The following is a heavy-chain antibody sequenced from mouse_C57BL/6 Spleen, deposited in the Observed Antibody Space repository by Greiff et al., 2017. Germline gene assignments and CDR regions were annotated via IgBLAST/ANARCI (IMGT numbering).Heavy chain of an antibody. CDR1: GFTFSSYA. J-gene: IGHJ2*01. D-gene: IGHD1-1*01. CDR3: ARDYYGSSSDYFDY. V-gene: IGHV5-4*03. Sequence: EVNVVESGGGLVKPGGSLKLSCAASGFTFSSYAMSWVRQTPEKRLEWVATISDGGSYTYYPANVKGRFTISRDNAKNNLYLQMSHLKSEDTAMYYCARDYYGSSSDYFDYWGQGTTLTVSS. CDR2: ISDGGSYT.